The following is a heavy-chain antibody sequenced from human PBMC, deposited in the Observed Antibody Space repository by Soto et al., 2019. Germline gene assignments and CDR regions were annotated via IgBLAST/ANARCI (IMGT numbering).Heavy chain of an antibody. CDR2: IYYSGST. CDR3: ARERAAAAGSGPYNWFDP. J-gene: IGHJ5*02. D-gene: IGHD6-13*01. CDR1: GGSVSSGSYY. Sequence: SETLSLTCTVSGGSVSSGSYYWSWIRQPPGKGLEWIGYIYYSGSTNYNPSLKSRVTISVDTSKNQFSLKLSSVTAADTAVYYCARERAAAAGSGPYNWFDPWGQGTLGTVSS. V-gene: IGHV4-61*01.